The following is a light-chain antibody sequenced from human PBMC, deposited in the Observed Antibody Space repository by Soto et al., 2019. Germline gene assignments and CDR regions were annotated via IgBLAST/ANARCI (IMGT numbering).Light chain of an antibody. J-gene: IGKJ1*01. CDR1: QGISSW. CDR3: QQANSFPST. CDR2: AAS. V-gene: IGKV1D-12*01. Sequence: DIQMTQSPSSVSASVGDRVTITCRASQGISSWLVWYQQKPGKAPKLLIYAASSLQSGVPSRFSGSGSGTDFTLTISSLQPEDFATYYCQQANSFPSTFGQGTKVEIK.